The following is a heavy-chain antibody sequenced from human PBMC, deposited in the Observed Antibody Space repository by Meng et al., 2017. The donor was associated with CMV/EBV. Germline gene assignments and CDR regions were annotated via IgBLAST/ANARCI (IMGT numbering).Heavy chain of an antibody. J-gene: IGHJ4*02. Sequence: SETLSLTCAVYGGSFSGYYWSWIRQPPGKGLEWIGEINHSGSTNYNPSLKSRVTISVDTSKNQFSLKLSSVTAADTAVYYCAREMDYGDYRGTDYWGQGTLVTVSS. V-gene: IGHV4-34*01. CDR3: AREMDYGDYRGTDY. CDR2: INHSGST. D-gene: IGHD4-17*01. CDR1: GGSFSGYY.